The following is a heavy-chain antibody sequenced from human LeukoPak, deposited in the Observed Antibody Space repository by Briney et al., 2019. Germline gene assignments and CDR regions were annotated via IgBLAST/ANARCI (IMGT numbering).Heavy chain of an antibody. D-gene: IGHD3-10*01. J-gene: IGHJ4*02. CDR2: IYYSGST. CDR3: ARHEYYYGSADY. Sequence: SETLSLTCTVSGGSISSYYWSWIQQPPGKGLEWIGYIYYSGSTNYNPSLKSRVTISVDTSKNQFSLKLSSVTAADTAVYYCARHEYYYGSADYWGQGTLVTVSS. V-gene: IGHV4-59*08. CDR1: GGSISSYY.